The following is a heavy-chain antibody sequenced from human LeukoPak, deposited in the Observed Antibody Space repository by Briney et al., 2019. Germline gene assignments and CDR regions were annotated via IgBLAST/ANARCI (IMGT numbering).Heavy chain of an antibody. J-gene: IGHJ2*01. CDR3: ARVGDHYHWYLDV. D-gene: IGHD3-10*01. Sequence: GGSLRLSCEGSGFIVSTNYMNWVRQAPGKGLEWVSILYSGGSTYYADSVKGRFTVSRDSSKNTLYLHMNSLRAEDTAVYYCARVGDHYHWYLDVWGRGTLVTASS. V-gene: IGHV3-53*01. CDR1: GFIVSTNY. CDR2: LYSGGST.